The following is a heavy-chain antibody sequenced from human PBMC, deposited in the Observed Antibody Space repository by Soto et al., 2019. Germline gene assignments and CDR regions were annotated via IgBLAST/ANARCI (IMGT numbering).Heavy chain of an antibody. Sequence: SETLSLTCTVSGGSMSTYYWSWIRQSPGKGLEWIGYIYHSGGTTYNPSVKSRATISVDTSKSQFSLRLTSVTAADTAIYYCARDTTSGRYWDYWGHGTLVTVSS. CDR1: GGSMSTYY. CDR2: IYHSGGT. CDR3: ARDTTSGRYWDY. D-gene: IGHD1-26*01. V-gene: IGHV4-59*01. J-gene: IGHJ4*01.